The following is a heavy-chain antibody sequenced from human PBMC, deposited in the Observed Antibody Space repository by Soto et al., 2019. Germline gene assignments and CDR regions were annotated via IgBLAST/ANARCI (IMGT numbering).Heavy chain of an antibody. D-gene: IGHD3-16*01. CDR3: ARGGWTHIDH. CDR1: GGSISTYY. J-gene: IGHJ4*01. Sequence: QVQLQESGPGLAKPSETLSLTCTVSGGSISTYYWSWIRQPPGKGLEWMGYFYYSGSTNYNPSLKSRVTISVDTSKNQFSLKLSSVTAADTAVYYCARGGWTHIDHWGHGTLVTVSS. CDR2: FYYSGST. V-gene: IGHV4-59*08.